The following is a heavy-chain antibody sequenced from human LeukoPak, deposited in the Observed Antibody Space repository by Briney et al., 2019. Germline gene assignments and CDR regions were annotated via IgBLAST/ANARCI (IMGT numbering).Heavy chain of an antibody. Sequence: PSETLSLTCTVSGGSISSGSYYWSWIRQPAGKGLEWIGRIYTSGSTNYNPSLKSRVTISVDTSKNQFSLKLSSVTAADTAVYYCARNPYGGNRYWYFDLWGRGTLVTVSS. D-gene: IGHD4-23*01. CDR1: GGSISSGSYY. CDR2: IYTSGST. V-gene: IGHV4-61*02. J-gene: IGHJ2*01. CDR3: ARNPYGGNRYWYFDL.